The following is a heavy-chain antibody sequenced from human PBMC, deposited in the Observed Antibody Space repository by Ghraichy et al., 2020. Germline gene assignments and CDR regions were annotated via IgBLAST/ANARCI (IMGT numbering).Heavy chain of an antibody. CDR1: GGSISSGGYY. CDR2: IYYSGST. CDR3: ARVPLAYCGGDCHSHAFDI. J-gene: IGHJ3*02. V-gene: IGHV4-31*03. Sequence: SETLSLTCTVSGGSISSGGYYWSWIRQHPGKGLEWIGYIYYSGSTYYNPSLKSRVTISVDTSKKQFSLKLSSVTAADTAVYYCARVPLAYCGGDCHSHAFDIWGQGTMVAVSS. D-gene: IGHD2-21*01.